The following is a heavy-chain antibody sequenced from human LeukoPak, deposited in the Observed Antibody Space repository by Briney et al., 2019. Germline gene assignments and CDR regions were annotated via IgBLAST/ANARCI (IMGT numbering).Heavy chain of an antibody. J-gene: IGHJ4*02. V-gene: IGHV3-23*01. CDR3: ATTKQARRYFDY. CDR2: ISGSGGNT. D-gene: IGHD1-1*01. Sequence: GGSLRLSCAGSGFTFSSNALSWVRQAPGKGLEWVSAISGSGGNTYYADSVRGRFTISRDNSKNTLYLQTNTLRAEDTAVYYCATTKQARRYFDYWGQGTLVTVSS. CDR1: GFTFSSNA.